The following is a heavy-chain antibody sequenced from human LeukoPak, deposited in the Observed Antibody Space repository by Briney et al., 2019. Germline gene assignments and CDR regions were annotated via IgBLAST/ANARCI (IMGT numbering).Heavy chain of an antibody. D-gene: IGHD7-27*01. V-gene: IGHV3-13*04. CDR1: GFTFSSYG. J-gene: IGHJ3*02. CDR2: IGTAGDT. Sequence: GGSLRLSCAASGFTFSSYGMHWVRQAPGKGLEWVSAIGTAGDTYYPGSVKGRFTISRENAKNSLYLQMNSLRAGDTAVYYCARGPSGSHAFDIWGQGTMVTVSS. CDR3: ARGPSGSHAFDI.